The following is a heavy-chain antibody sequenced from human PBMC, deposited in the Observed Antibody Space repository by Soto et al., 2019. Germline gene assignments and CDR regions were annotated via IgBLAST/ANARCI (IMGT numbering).Heavy chain of an antibody. CDR3: ARSLGAYCGGDCYSGMDV. D-gene: IGHD2-21*02. CDR2: IIPIFGTT. Sequence: QVQLVQSGAEVKKPGSSVKVSCKASGGTFNSYAINWVRQAPGQGLEWMGGIIPIFGTTNNAQKFQGRVTITADKSTSTAYMKLSSLRSEDTAVYYCARSLGAYCGGDCYSGMDVWGQGTTVTVSS. J-gene: IGHJ6*02. CDR1: GGTFNSYA. V-gene: IGHV1-69*14.